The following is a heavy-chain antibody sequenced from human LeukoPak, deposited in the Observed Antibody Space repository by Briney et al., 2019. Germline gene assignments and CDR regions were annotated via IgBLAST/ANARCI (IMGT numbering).Heavy chain of an antibody. CDR3: AKVGRGSHSHFDY. J-gene: IGHJ4*02. CDR1: GFTFDVYG. V-gene: IGHV3-9*01. CDR2: ISWISGNI. D-gene: IGHD1-26*01. Sequence: ESGGSLRLSCAASGFTFDVYGMHWVRQAPGKGLEWVSGISWISGNIGYADSVKGRFTISRDHAKNSLYMQMNSLRAEDTVLYYCAKVGRGSHSHFDYGGQGTLVSVSS.